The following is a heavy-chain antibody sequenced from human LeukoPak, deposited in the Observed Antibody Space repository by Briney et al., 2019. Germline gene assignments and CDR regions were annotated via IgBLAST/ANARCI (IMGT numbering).Heavy chain of an antibody. CDR1: GYTFTSYD. J-gene: IGHJ3*02. Sequence: ASVKVSCKASGYTFTSYDINWVRQATGQGIEWMGWMNPNSGNTGYAQKLQGRITITRNTSISTAYMELSSLRSEDTAVYYCARGTLSPGIWGQGTMVTVSS. D-gene: IGHD2-2*01. CDR3: ARGTLSPGI. V-gene: IGHV1-8*03. CDR2: MNPNSGNT.